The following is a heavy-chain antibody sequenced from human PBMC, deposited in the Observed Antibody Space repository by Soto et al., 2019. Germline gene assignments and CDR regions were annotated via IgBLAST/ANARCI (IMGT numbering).Heavy chain of an antibody. V-gene: IGHV1-69*13. Sequence: GASVKVSCKASGGTFSSYAISWVRQAPGQGLEWMGGIIPIFGTANYAQKFQGRVTITADESTSTAYMELSSLRSEDTAVYYCASAGLTGATSLFGMDVWGQGTTVTVSS. J-gene: IGHJ6*02. CDR3: ASAGLTGATSLFGMDV. CDR1: GGTFSSYA. CDR2: IIPIFGTA. D-gene: IGHD1-26*01.